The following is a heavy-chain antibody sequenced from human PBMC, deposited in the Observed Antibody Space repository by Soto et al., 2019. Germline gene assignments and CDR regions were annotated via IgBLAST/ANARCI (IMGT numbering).Heavy chain of an antibody. CDR2: INPNSGDT. J-gene: IGHJ3*02. CDR1: GYFFTAYY. Sequence: GASVKVSCKASGYFFTAYYIHWVRQAPGQGLEWMGWINPNSGDTDYAQKFQGRVTMTKDTSISTVYMELSRLRSDDTAVYYCARERHGSGIWGDAFDIWGQGTMVTVSS. D-gene: IGHD3-10*01. V-gene: IGHV1-2*02. CDR3: ARERHGSGIWGDAFDI.